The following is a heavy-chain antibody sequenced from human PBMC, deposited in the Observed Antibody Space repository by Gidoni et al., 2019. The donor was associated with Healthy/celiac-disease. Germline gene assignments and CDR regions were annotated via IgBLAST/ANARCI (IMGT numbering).Heavy chain of an antibody. Sequence: QVQLVESGGGVVQPGRSLRLSCAASGFTFSSYGMHWVRQAPGKGLEWVAVIWYDGSNKYYADSVKGRFTISRDNSKNTLYLQMNSLRAEDTAVYYCARDQKIYSGSYCLQVWGQGTLVTVSS. CDR2: IWYDGSNK. D-gene: IGHD1-26*01. J-gene: IGHJ4*02. CDR1: GFTFSSYG. CDR3: ARDQKIYSGSYCLQV. V-gene: IGHV3-33*01.